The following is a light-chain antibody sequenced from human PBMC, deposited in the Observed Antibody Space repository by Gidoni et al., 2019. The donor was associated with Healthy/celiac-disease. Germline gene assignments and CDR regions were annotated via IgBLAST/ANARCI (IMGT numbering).Light chain of an antibody. CDR2: GAS. J-gene: IGKJ4*01. CDR3: QQYYSTPLT. V-gene: IGKV4-1*01. Sequence: IVMTQSPDPRLVSLGGRAPIHCKSSQSVLYSSNNKNYLHWYQQKPGQPPKLLIYGASTRESGVPDRFSGSGSGTDFTLTISSLQSEDVAIYYCQQYYSTPLTFGGGTKVEIK. CDR1: QSVLYSSNNKNY.